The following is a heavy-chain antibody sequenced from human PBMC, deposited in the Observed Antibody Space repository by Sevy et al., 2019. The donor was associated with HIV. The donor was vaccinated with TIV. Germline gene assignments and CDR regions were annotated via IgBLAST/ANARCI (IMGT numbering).Heavy chain of an antibody. CDR1: GFTFSSHW. D-gene: IGHD2-15*01. CDR2: IRQDGNEK. Sequence: GGSRRLSCAASGFTFSSHWMTWVRQAPGKGLEGGAKIRQDGNEKYYVDSVKGRFTISRDNAKNSLYLQINSLRAEDTAVYYCARGGGYSRYWGQGTLVTVSS. J-gene: IGHJ4*02. CDR3: ARGGGYSRY. V-gene: IGHV3-7*01.